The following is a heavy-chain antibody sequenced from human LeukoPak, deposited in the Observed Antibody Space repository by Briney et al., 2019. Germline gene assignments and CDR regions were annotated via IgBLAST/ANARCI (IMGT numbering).Heavy chain of an antibody. D-gene: IGHD3-10*01. CDR3: ARTYYYGSGSHPTVNFDY. CDR1: GGSISSSSYY. CDR2: IYYSGST. Sequence: TSETLSLTCTVSGGSISSSSYYWGWIRQPPGKGLEWIGGIYYSGSTYYNPSLKSRVTISVDTSKNQFSLKLSSVTAADTAVYYCARTYYYGSGSHPTVNFDYWGQGTLVTVSS. J-gene: IGHJ4*02. V-gene: IGHV4-39*07.